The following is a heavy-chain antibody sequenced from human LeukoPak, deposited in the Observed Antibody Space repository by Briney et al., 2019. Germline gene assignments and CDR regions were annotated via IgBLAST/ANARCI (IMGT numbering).Heavy chain of an antibody. CDR2: IYQSVTT. CDR1: GYSISSGYY. CDR3: ARGSNYSYSMDV. D-gene: IGHD3/OR15-3a*01. J-gene: IGHJ6*04. V-gene: IGHV4-38-2*01. Sequence: SETLSLTCAVSGYSISSGYYWGCIRQPPGKGLEWIGSIYQSVTTYYSPSLKSRVAISADTPKNQFSLTLTSVTAADMAVYYCARGSNYSYSMDVWGKGTTVTVSS.